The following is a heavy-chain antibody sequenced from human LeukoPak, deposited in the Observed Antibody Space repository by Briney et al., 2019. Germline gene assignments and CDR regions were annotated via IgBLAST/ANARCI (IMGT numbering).Heavy chain of an antibody. V-gene: IGHV3-21*01. CDR1: GLTFSNYW. D-gene: IGHD1-26*01. CDR2: ISSSSSYI. CDR3: ASPGIVGTSFHYFDY. J-gene: IGHJ4*02. Sequence: GGSLRLSCAASGLTFSNYWMHWVRQAPGKGLEWVSSISSSSSYIYYADSVKGRFTISRDNAKNSLYLQMNSLRAEDTAVYYCASPGIVGTSFHYFDYWGQGTLVTVSS.